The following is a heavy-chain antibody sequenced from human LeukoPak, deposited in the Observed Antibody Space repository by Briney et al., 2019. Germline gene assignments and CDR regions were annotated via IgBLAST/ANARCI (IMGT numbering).Heavy chain of an antibody. CDR3: ARGGGAARPAIGFDY. CDR1: GGSISSSSYY. Sequence: PSETLSLTCTVSGGSISSSSYYWGWIRQPPGKGLEWIGSIYYSGSTYYNPSLKSRVTISVDTSKNQFSLKLSSVTAADTAVYYCARGGGAARPAIGFDYWGQGTLVTVSS. D-gene: IGHD6-6*01. J-gene: IGHJ4*02. V-gene: IGHV4-39*01. CDR2: IYYSGST.